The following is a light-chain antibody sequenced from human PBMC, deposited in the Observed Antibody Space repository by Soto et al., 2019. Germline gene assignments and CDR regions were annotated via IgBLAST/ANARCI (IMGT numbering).Light chain of an antibody. CDR2: DAW. CDR3: QQYNNWPPLMYT. V-gene: IGKV3-11*01. Sequence: DIVLTQSPATLSLSPGERATLSCRASQSVSSYLAWYQQKPGQAPRLLISDAWYRATGIPARFSGSGSGTDFTLTISSLEPEDFAVYYCQQYNNWPPLMYTFGQGTKLEIK. J-gene: IGKJ2*01. CDR1: QSVSSY.